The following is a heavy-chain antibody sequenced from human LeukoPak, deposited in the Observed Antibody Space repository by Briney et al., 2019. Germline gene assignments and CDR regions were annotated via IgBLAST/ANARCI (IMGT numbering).Heavy chain of an antibody. J-gene: IGHJ4*02. CDR3: ARDPPAYPCTTTRCYPEVDY. D-gene: IGHD2-2*01. Sequence: ASVTVSCKASGYTFSGNFIHWVRQAPGLGLEWMGWINPNTGGTNSAEKFQGRVTLTRDTSLTTAYMELTSLRSDDTAVYYCARDPPAYPCTTTRCYPEVDYWGQGTLVTVSS. V-gene: IGHV1-2*02. CDR1: GYTFSGNF. CDR2: INPNTGGT.